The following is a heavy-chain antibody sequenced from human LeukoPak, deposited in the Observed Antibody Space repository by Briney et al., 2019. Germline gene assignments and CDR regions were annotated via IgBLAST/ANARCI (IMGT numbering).Heavy chain of an antibody. Sequence: PGGSLRLSCAASGFTFSSYSMNWVRQAPGKGLEWVSSISSSSSYIYYADSVKGRFTISRDNAKNSLYLQMNSLRAEDTAVYYCARDFLIAEPAYFDYWGQGTLVTVSS. CDR1: GFTFSSYS. CDR2: ISSSSSYI. D-gene: IGHD6-13*01. V-gene: IGHV3-21*01. CDR3: ARDFLIAEPAYFDY. J-gene: IGHJ4*02.